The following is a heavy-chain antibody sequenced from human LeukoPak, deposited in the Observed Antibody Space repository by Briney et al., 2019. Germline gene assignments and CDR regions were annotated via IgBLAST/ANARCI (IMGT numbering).Heavy chain of an antibody. CDR3: AKDGIVGSYFDY. D-gene: IGHD3-22*01. Sequence: PGGSLRLSCAASGFTFSSYGIHWVRQAPGKGLEWVAIISYDGSNKYYADSVKGRFTISRDNSKNTLYLQMNSLRAEDTAMYYCAKDGIVGSYFDYWGQGTLVAVSS. J-gene: IGHJ4*02. V-gene: IGHV3-30*18. CDR2: ISYDGSNK. CDR1: GFTFSSYG.